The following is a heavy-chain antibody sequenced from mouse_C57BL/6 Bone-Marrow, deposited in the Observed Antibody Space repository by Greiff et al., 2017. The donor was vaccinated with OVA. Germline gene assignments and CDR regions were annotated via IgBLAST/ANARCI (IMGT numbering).Heavy chain of an antibody. CDR3: AKRGYDGYYVGAMDY. D-gene: IGHD2-3*01. Sequence: QVQLQQSGPGLVAPSQSLSITCTVSGFSLTSYGVDWVRQPPGKGLEWLGVIWGGGSTNYNSALMSRLSISKDNSTSQVFLKMNTLQTDDTAMYNCAKRGYDGYYVGAMDYWGQGASVTVSS. V-gene: IGHV2-9*01. CDR1: GFSLTSYG. J-gene: IGHJ4*01. CDR2: IWGGGST.